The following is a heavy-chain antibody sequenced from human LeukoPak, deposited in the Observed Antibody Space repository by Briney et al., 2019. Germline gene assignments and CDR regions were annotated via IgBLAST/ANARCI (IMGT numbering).Heavy chain of an antibody. J-gene: IGHJ4*02. CDR3: VSGFLQWLY. Sequence: GGSLRLSCAAPGFIFGGYWMSWVRQAPGRGLEWVANTNPDGSIKYYVDSVNGRFTISRDNAKNSLYLQMNSLRAEDTAVYYCVSGFLQWLYWGQGTLVTVSS. D-gene: IGHD3-3*01. CDR1: GFIFGGYW. CDR2: TNPDGSIK. V-gene: IGHV3-7*01.